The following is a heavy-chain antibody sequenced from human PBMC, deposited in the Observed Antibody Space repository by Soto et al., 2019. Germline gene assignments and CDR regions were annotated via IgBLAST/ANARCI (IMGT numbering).Heavy chain of an antibody. CDR2: IYYSGST. Sequence: QLQLQESGPGLVKPSETLSLTCTVSGGSISSSSYYWGWIRQPPGKGLEWIGSIYYSGSTYYNPSLKSRVTISVDTSKNQFSLKLSSVTAADTAVYYCASQDLEMATTDDAFDIWGQGTMVTVSS. J-gene: IGHJ3*02. D-gene: IGHD1-26*01. CDR1: GGSISSSSYY. CDR3: ASQDLEMATTDDAFDI. V-gene: IGHV4-39*01.